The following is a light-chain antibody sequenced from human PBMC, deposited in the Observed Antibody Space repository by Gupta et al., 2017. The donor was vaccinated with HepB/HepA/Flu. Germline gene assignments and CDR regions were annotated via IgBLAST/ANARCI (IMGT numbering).Light chain of an antibody. V-gene: IGKV3-20*01. CDR1: QSVSSTY. J-gene: IGKJ1*01. CDR2: GAS. CDR3: QQYESSPRT. Sequence: IVLPPSPATLSLSPGERATLSCRPSQSVSSTYLAWYQQKPGQAPRLLIYGASSRATGIPVRFSGSGSGTDFTLTISRLEPEDSAVYYCQQYESSPRTFGQGTKVEIK.